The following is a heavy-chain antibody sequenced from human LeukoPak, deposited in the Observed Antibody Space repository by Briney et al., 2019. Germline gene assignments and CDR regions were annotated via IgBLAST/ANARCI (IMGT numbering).Heavy chain of an antibody. CDR1: GYSFTSYW. Sequence: RGESLKISCKGSGYSFTSYWIGWVRQMPGKGLEWMGIIYPGDSDTRYSPSFQGQVTISADKSISTAYLQWSSLKASDTAMYYCASAGGGSHWWHDAAFDIWGQGTMVTVSS. D-gene: IGHD1-26*01. V-gene: IGHV5-51*01. J-gene: IGHJ3*02. CDR3: ASAGGGSHWWHDAAFDI. CDR2: IYPGDSDT.